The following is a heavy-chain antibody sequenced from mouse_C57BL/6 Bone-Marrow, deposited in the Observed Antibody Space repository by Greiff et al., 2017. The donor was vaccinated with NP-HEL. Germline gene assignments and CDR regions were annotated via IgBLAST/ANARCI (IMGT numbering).Heavy chain of an antibody. J-gene: IGHJ2*01. CDR1: GYTFTSYG. CDR3: ARSWWDGRDY. CDR2: IYPRSGNT. Sequence: VQLQQSGAELARPGASVKLSCKASGYTFTSYGISWVKQRTGQGLEWIGGIYPRSGNTYYNEKFKGKATLTADKSSSTAYMELLSLTSEDSAVYFCARSWWDGRDYWGQGTTLTVSS. V-gene: IGHV1-81*01. D-gene: IGHD1-1*02.